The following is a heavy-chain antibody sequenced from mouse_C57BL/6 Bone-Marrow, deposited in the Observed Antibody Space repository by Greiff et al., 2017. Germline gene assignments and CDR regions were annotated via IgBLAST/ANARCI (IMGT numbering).Heavy chain of an antibody. V-gene: IGHV5-4*01. CDR1: GFTFSSYA. D-gene: IGHD1-1*01. J-gene: IGHJ2*01. Sequence: EVMLVESGGGLVKPGGSLKLSCAASGFTFSSYAMSWVRQTPEKRLEWVATISDGGSYTYYPDNVKGRFTISRDNAKNNLYLQMSHLKSEDTAMYYCAREGLLRDYFDYWGQGTTLTVSS. CDR3: AREGLLRDYFDY. CDR2: ISDGGSYT.